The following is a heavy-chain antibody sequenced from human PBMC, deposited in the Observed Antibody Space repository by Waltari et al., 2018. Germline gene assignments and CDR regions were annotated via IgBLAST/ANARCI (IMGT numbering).Heavy chain of an antibody. V-gene: IGHV1-69*02. J-gene: IGHJ4*02. Sequence: QVQLVQSGAEVKKPGSSVKVSCKASGGTFSSYTISWVRQAPGQGLEWMGRIIPILGIANYAQKFQGRVTITADKSTSTAYMELSSLRSEDTAVYYCARPLLPGIAVAGTTSLDYWGQGTLVTVSS. CDR3: ARPLLPGIAVAGTTSLDY. D-gene: IGHD6-19*01. CDR1: GGTFSSYT. CDR2: IIPILGIA.